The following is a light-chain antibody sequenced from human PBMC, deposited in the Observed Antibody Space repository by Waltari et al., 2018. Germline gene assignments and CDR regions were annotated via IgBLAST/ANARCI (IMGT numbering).Light chain of an antibody. J-gene: IGKJ2*01. CDR2: SAS. CDR1: QSIGTS. Sequence: EIVLTQSPATLSVSPGERATLSCRASQSIGTSLDWYQQKPGQAPRLLMYSASTRVTGIPARFSGRGSGTEFTLSINSLQSEDFALYYCQQDICWPYTFVQGTKLEIK. CDR3: QQDICWPYT. V-gene: IGKV3-15*01.